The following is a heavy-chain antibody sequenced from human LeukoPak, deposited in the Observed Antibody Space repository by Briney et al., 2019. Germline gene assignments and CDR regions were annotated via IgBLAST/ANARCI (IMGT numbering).Heavy chain of an antibody. Sequence: GGSLRLSCAASGFTFSAYSMNWVRQTPGKGLEWVSYISSSSSPIYYADSVKGRFTISRDNAKNALYLQMNSLRAEDTAVYYCARSGYCTSTSCLNGRGAFDIWGQGTMVTVSS. CDR1: GFTFSAYS. CDR2: ISSSSSPI. J-gene: IGHJ3*02. V-gene: IGHV3-48*04. D-gene: IGHD2-2*01. CDR3: ARSGYCTSTSCLNGRGAFDI.